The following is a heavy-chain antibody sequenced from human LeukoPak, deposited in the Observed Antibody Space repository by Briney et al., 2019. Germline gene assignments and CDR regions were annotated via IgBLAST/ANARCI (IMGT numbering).Heavy chain of an antibody. CDR3: TTDPVGGSGFDY. Sequence: GGSLRLSCAASGFIFNDAWMTWVRQAPGKGLEWVGRIKSKTHGGTVEYTAPVKGRFTIPRDDSKNTLYLQMNSLKTEDTAVYYCTTDPVGGSGFDYWGQGTLVTVSS. D-gene: IGHD3-10*01. CDR2: IKSKTHGGTV. V-gene: IGHV3-15*01. CDR1: GFIFNDAW. J-gene: IGHJ4*02.